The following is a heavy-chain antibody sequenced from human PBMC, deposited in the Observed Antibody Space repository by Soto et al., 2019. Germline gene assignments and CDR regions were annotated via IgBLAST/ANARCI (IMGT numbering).Heavy chain of an antibody. CDR1: GGSISIGDYY. CDR3: ARSGSHAFDI. D-gene: IGHD1-26*01. V-gene: IGHV4-30-4*01. J-gene: IGHJ3*02. CDR2: ISYSGRS. Sequence: KPSETLSLTCTVSGGSISIGDYYWSWIRQPPGKGLEWIAYISYSGRSNYNPSLKSRVAISVDTSKNQFSLKLSSVTATDTAVYYCARSGSHAFDIWGQGTMVTVSS.